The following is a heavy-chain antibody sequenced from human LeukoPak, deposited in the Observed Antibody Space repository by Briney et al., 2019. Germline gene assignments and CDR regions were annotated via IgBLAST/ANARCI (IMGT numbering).Heavy chain of an antibody. CDR3: ARKSNWNPGIDY. CDR1: GRSFSGYY. V-gene: IGHV4-34*01. J-gene: IGHJ4*02. CDR2: INHSGST. D-gene: IGHD1-20*01. Sequence: SETLSLTCAVYGRSFSGYYWSWIRQPPGKGLEWIGEINHSGSTNYNPSLKSRVTISVDTSKNQFPLKLSSVTAADTAVYYCARKSNWNPGIDYWGQGTLVTVSS.